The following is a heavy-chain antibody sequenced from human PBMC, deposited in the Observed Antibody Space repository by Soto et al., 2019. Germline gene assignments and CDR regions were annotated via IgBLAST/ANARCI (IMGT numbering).Heavy chain of an antibody. CDR2: IDWDDDT. D-gene: IGHD5-18*01. CDR1: GGSISSYY. J-gene: IGHJ4*02. V-gene: IGHV2-70*18. CDR3: ARHSFGSTGLDS. Sequence: TLSLTCTVSGGSISSYYWSWIRQPPGKGLEWLALIDWDDDTYYSTSLKTRLTISKDTSKNQVVLRMTNMDPVDTATYFCARHSFGSTGLDSWGQGTLVTVSS.